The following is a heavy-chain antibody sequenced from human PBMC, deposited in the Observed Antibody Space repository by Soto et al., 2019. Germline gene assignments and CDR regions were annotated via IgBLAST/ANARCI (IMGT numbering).Heavy chain of an antibody. Sequence: QVQLQESGPGLVKPSGTLSLTCAVSGGSISSSNWWSWVRQPPGKGLEWIGEIYHSGSTNNNPSLKSRVTISVDKSKNQFSLKLSSVTAADTAVYYCARRYCTNGVCYKGKGYYGMDVWGQGTTVTVSS. J-gene: IGHJ6*02. D-gene: IGHD2-8*01. CDR3: ARRYCTNGVCYKGKGYYGMDV. V-gene: IGHV4-4*02. CDR1: GGSISSSNW. CDR2: IYHSGST.